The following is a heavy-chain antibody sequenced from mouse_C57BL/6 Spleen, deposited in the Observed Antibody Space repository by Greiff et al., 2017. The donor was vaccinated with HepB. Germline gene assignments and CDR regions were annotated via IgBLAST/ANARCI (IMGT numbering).Heavy chain of an antibody. CDR3: VRTAQAFYAMDY. CDR1: GFSFNTYA. D-gene: IGHD3-2*02. V-gene: IGHV10-1*01. Sequence: EVHLVESGGGLVQPKGSLKLSCAASGFSFNTYAMNWVRQTPGKGLEWVARIRSKSNNYATYYADSVKDRFTISRDDSESMLYLQMNNLKTEDTAMYYCVRTAQAFYAMDYWGQGTSVTVSS. CDR2: IRSKSNNYAT. J-gene: IGHJ4*01.